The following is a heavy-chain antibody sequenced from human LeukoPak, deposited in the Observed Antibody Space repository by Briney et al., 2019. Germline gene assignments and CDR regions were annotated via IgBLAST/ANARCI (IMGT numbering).Heavy chain of an antibody. J-gene: IGHJ4*02. Sequence: GGSLRLSCAASGFTFSSYSMNWVRQAPGKGLEWVGRIKSKTDGGTTDYAAPVKGRFTISRDDSKNTLYLQMNSLKTEDTAVYYCTTGRTRAFGGVIVPFDYWGQGTLVTVSS. D-gene: IGHD3-16*02. CDR2: IKSKTDGGTT. CDR3: TTGRTRAFGGVIVPFDY. V-gene: IGHV3-15*07. CDR1: GFTFSSYS.